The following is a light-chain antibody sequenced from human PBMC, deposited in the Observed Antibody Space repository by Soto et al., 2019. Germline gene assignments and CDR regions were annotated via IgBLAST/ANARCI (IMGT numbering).Light chain of an antibody. CDR2: DVS. CDR1: QSVSTY. V-gene: IGKV3-11*01. CDR3: QQRSSSFT. J-gene: IGKJ4*01. Sequence: IVLTQSPATLSFSPGERATLSCRASQSVSTYLAWYQQKSGQAPRLLIYDVSKRATCIPPRFSGRGAATDFTLTISILEPEDYATYYCQQRSSSFTFGGGTKLEIK.